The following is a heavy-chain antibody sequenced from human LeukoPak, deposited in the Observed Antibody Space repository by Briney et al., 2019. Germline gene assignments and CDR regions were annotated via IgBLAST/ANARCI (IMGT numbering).Heavy chain of an antibody. CDR2: INPNSGGT. CDR1: GYTFTGYY. D-gene: IGHD2-21*02. J-gene: IGHJ4*02. Sequence: ASVKVSCKASGYTFTGYYMHWVRQAPGQGLEWMGWINPNSGGTNYAQKFQGRVTMTRDTSISTAYMEMSSLRSDDTAVYYCARASYCGGGCYYYFDYWGQGTLLTVSS. V-gene: IGHV1-2*02. CDR3: ARASYCGGGCYYYFDY.